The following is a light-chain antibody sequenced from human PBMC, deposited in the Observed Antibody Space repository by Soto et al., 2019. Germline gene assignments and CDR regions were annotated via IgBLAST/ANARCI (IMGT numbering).Light chain of an antibody. Sequence: DIQMTQSPSSLSASVGDRVTITCQASQDLSNYLNWYQQKPGKDPKLLIYDASNLETGVPSRFSGSGSGTDFTFTISSLQPEDIATYYCQQYDNLPLTFGGGTKVEIK. CDR3: QQYDNLPLT. V-gene: IGKV1-33*01. J-gene: IGKJ4*01. CDR2: DAS. CDR1: QDLSNY.